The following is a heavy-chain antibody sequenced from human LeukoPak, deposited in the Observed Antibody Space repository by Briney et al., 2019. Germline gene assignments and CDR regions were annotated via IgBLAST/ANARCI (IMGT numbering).Heavy chain of an antibody. D-gene: IGHD1-26*01. Sequence: GGSLRLSCAASGFTFSSYWMSWVRQAPGKGLEWVANIKQDGSEKYYVDSVKGRFTISRDNAKNSLYLQMNSLRAEDTAVYYCARDPSYYGDYYYYMDVWGKGTTVTISS. V-gene: IGHV3-7*01. CDR3: ARDPSYYGDYYYYMDV. CDR1: GFTFSSYW. CDR2: IKQDGSEK. J-gene: IGHJ6*03.